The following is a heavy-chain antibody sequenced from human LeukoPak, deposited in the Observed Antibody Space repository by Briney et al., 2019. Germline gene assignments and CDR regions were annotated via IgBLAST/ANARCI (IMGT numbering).Heavy chain of an antibody. CDR1: GFIVSGNY. D-gene: IGHD2-2*01. J-gene: IGHJ4*02. CDR2: ISGSGGST. V-gene: IGHV3-23*01. CDR3: AKDLYCSSTSCYEAVY. Sequence: PGGSLRLSCAASGFIVSGNYLSWVRQAPGKGLEWVSSISGSGGSTYYADSVKGRFTISRDNSKNTLYLQMNSLRAEDTAVYYCAKDLYCSSTSCYEAVYWGQGTLVTVSS.